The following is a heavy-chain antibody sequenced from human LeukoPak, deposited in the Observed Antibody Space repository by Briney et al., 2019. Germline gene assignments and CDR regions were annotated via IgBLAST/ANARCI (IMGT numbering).Heavy chain of an antibody. CDR2: INPNSGGT. CDR3: ARDGGSGSYYYYGMDV. D-gene: IGHD3-10*01. Sequence: ASVKVSCKASGYTFIDYYMHWVRQAPGQGLEWMGWINPNSGGTNYAQKFQGWVTMTRDTSISTAYMELSRLRSDDTAVYYCARDGGSGSYYYYGMDVWGQGTTVTVSS. CDR1: GYTFIDYY. V-gene: IGHV1-2*04. J-gene: IGHJ6*02.